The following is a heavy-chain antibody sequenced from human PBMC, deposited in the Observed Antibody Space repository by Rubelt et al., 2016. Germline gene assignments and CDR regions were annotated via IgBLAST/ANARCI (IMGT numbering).Heavy chain of an antibody. CDR1: GGSISGTEHY. J-gene: IGHJ2*01. Sequence: QLQLQESGPRLVKPSETLSLTCAVSGGSISGTEHYWGWIRQPPGKGLEWIGTIYYSGTTYYNPSLKSRLTVSVDTSKNQFSLKLSSVTAPTLFPLVSCEXSXSXXSSXXVGCLAXXF. V-gene: IGHV4-39*07. CDR2: IYYSGTT. CDR3: CEXSXSXXSSXXVGCLAXXF. D-gene: IGHD6-13*01.